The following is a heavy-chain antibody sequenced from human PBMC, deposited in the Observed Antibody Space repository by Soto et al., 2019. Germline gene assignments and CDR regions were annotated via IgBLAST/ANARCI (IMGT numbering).Heavy chain of an antibody. V-gene: IGHV1-18*01. Sequence: GASVKVSCKADGYDFTSYGISWVRQAPGQGLEWMGWISAYNGNTNYAQKLQGRVTMTTDTSTSTAYMELRSLRSDDTAVYYCARDASNFLLAYCGGDCSPGDYWGQGTLVTVSS. CDR2: ISAYNGNT. J-gene: IGHJ4*02. CDR3: ARDASNFLLAYCGGDCSPGDY. CDR1: GYDFTSYG. D-gene: IGHD2-21*02.